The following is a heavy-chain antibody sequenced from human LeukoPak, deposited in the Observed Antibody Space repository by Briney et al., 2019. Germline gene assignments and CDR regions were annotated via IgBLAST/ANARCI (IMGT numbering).Heavy chain of an antibody. Sequence: KSGGSLRLSCAASGFTFSNYAMSWVRQAPGKGLEWVSLIYSAGSTYYADSVTGRFTISRDNSKNTLFLQMNSLRAEDTAVYYCARRGDGGRSFDYWGQGTLVTVSS. CDR2: IYSAGST. D-gene: IGHD4-23*01. J-gene: IGHJ4*02. CDR3: ARRGDGGRSFDY. V-gene: IGHV3-53*01. CDR1: GFTFSNYA.